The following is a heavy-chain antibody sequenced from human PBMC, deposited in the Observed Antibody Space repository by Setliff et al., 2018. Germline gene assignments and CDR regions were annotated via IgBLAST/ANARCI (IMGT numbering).Heavy chain of an antibody. V-gene: IGHV4-4*07. CDR3: ARYPCRLPELAIYGSFDY. Sequence: SETLSLTCTVSGGSISSHYWTWIRQPAGKGLEWIGRLYTSGDTNYNPSLKSRVSMSLDTPKNHFSLKLTSVTAADTAVYYCARYPCRLPELAIYGSFDYWGQGALVTVSS. CDR1: GGSISSHY. J-gene: IGHJ4*02. D-gene: IGHD3-10*01. CDR2: LYTSGDT.